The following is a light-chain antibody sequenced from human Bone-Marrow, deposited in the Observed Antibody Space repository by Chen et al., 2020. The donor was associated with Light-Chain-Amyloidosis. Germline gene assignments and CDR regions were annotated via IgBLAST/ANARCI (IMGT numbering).Light chain of an antibody. CDR3: LLNMGGGISV. J-gene: IGLJ3*02. V-gene: IGLV8-61*01. CDR2: NTN. CDR1: SGSVTTRSF. Sequence: QTVVNQEPSVSVSPGSPVTLPRGLSSGSVTTRSFPTWYRQTPAQPPRTHIYNTNTRASGVPERFSGSILGNKAALSVTGAQAEDESDYYCLLNMGGGISVFGGGTKVTVL.